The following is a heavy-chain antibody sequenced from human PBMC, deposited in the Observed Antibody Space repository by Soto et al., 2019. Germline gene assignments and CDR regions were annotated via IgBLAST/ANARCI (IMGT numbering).Heavy chain of an antibody. J-gene: IGHJ4*02. CDR1: GFTFSSYG. V-gene: IGHV3-30*18. D-gene: IGHD3-16*01. CDR2: ISYDGSNK. Sequence: GGSLRLSCAASGFTFSSYGMHWVRQAPGKGLEWVAVISYDGSNKYYADSVKGRFTISRDNSKNTLYLQMNSLRAEDTAVYYCAKGSRQEHLDYDYIWGSYLYYFDYWGQGTLVTVSS. CDR3: AKGSRQEHLDYDYIWGSYLYYFDY.